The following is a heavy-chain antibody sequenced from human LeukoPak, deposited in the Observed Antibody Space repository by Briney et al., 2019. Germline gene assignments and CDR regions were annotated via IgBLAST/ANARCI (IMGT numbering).Heavy chain of an antibody. CDR1: GFTFSSYE. CDR3: AKGKLAAAGRSERYYFDY. CDR2: ISGSGGST. J-gene: IGHJ4*02. Sequence: GGSLRLSCAASGFTFSSYEMNWVRQAPGKGLEWVSAISGSGGSTYYADSVKGRFTISRGNSKNTLYLQMNSLRAEDTAVYYCAKGKLAAAGRSERYYFDYWGQGTLVTVSS. D-gene: IGHD6-13*01. V-gene: IGHV3-23*01.